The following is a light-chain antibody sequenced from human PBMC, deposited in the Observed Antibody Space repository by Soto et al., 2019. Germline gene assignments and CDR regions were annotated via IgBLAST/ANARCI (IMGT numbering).Light chain of an antibody. V-gene: IGKV3-15*01. CDR2: GAS. Sequence: VMTQSPTTLSVSPGERATLSCRASHSVGSNLAWYQQNPGQAPRLLIYGASTRATGVLARFSGSGSATQFTLTISSLQSEDFGFYSCQQYFSLPLTFGGGTRVEI. CDR1: HSVGSN. CDR3: QQYFSLPLT. J-gene: IGKJ4*01.